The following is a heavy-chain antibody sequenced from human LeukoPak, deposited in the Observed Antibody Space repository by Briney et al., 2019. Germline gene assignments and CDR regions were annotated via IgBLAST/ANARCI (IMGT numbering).Heavy chain of an antibody. CDR2: ISSSSSYI. CDR3: ARVRHYYDSSGYYYDGTDY. Sequence: KSGGSLRLSCAASGFAFSSYSMNWVRQAPGKGPEWVSSISSSSSYIYYADSVKGRFTISRDNAKNSLYLQMNSLRAEDTAVYYCARVRHYYDSSGYYYDGTDYWGQGTLVTVSS. J-gene: IGHJ4*02. D-gene: IGHD3-22*01. CDR1: GFAFSSYS. V-gene: IGHV3-21*01.